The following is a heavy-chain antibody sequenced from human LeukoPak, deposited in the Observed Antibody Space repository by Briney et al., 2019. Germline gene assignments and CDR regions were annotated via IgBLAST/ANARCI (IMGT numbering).Heavy chain of an antibody. CDR3: ARHLDYGDHQGAFDI. D-gene: IGHD4-17*01. CDR1: GGSISSYY. V-gene: IGHV4-59*08. J-gene: IGHJ3*02. Sequence: SETLSLTCTVSGGSISSYYWSWIRQPPGKGLEWIGYIYYSGSTNYNPSLKSRVTISVDTSKNQFSLKLSSVTAADTAVYYCARHLDYGDHQGAFDIWGQGTMVAVSS. CDR2: IYYSGST.